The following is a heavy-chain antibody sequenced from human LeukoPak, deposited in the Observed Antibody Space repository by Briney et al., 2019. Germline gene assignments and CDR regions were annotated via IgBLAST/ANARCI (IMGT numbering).Heavy chain of an antibody. CDR2: IYSGGST. Sequence: PGGSLRLSCAASGFTVSSNYMSWVRQAPGKGLEWVSVIYSGGSTYYADSVKGRSTISRDNSKNTLYLQMNSLRAEDTAVYYCARVTDYGDYVSYWGQGTLSPSPQ. V-gene: IGHV3-66*01. CDR1: GFTVSSNY. CDR3: ARVTDYGDYVSY. D-gene: IGHD4-17*01. J-gene: IGHJ4*02.